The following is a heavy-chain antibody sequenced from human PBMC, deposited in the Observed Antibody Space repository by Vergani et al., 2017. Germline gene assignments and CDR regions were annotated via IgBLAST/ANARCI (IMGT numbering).Heavy chain of an antibody. CDR2: FYYSGST. D-gene: IGHD6-6*01. Sequence: QLQLQESGPGLVKPSETLSLTCTVSGGSISSSSYYWGWIRQPPGKGLEWIGSFYYSGSTYYNPSLKSRVTISVDTSKNQFSLKLSSVTAADTAVYYCARDLTRQKAFDIWGQGTMVTVSS. CDR3: ARDLTRQKAFDI. V-gene: IGHV4-39*07. J-gene: IGHJ3*02. CDR1: GGSISSSSYY.